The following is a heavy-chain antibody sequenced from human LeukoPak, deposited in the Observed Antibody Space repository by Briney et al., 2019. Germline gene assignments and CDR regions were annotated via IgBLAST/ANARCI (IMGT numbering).Heavy chain of an antibody. J-gene: IGHJ4*02. CDR2: IRHDGSDK. V-gene: IGHV3-30*02. Sequence: GGSLRLSCVAPGFTFSSYSMNWVRQAPGKGLEWVAFIRHDGSDKYYADSVRGRFTISRDNSKNTVYLQMNSLRTEDTSVYYCAKERSASGGSCFLCFDDWGQGTLVTVSS. CDR1: GFTFSSYS. CDR3: AKERSASGGSCFLCFDD. D-gene: IGHD2-15*01.